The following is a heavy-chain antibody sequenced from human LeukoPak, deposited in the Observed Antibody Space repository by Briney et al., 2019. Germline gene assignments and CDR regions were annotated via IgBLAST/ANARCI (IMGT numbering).Heavy chain of an antibody. J-gene: IGHJ4*02. Sequence: ASVKVSCKASGHTFTGYYMHWVRQAPGQGLEWMGWIHPNSGGTNYAQKFQGRVTMTRDTSISTAYMELSRVRSDDTAVYYCVRDSRGSYYLDYWGQGTLVTVSS. CDR1: GHTFTGYY. CDR2: IHPNSGGT. CDR3: VRDSRGSYYLDY. V-gene: IGHV1-2*02. D-gene: IGHD1-26*01.